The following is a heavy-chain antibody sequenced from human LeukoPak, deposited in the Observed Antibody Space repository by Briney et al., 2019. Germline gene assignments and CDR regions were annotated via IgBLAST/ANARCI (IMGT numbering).Heavy chain of an antibody. Sequence: ASVKVSCKASGYTFTSYDINWVRQATGQGLEWMGWMNPNSGNTGYAQKFQGRVTMTRNTSISTAYMELSSLRSEDTAVYYCARVVVITYYYYYGMDVWGQGTTVTVSS. CDR3: ARVVVITYYYYYGMDV. CDR1: GYTFTSYD. J-gene: IGHJ6*02. V-gene: IGHV1-8*01. CDR2: MNPNSGNT. D-gene: IGHD3-22*01.